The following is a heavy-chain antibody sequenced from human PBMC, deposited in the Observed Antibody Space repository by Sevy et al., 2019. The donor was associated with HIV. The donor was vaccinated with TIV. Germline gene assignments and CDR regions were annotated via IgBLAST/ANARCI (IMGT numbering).Heavy chain of an antibody. V-gene: IGHV3-30-3*01. D-gene: IGHD7-27*01. J-gene: IGHJ3*02. CDR1: GLTFSSYA. Sequence: GGSLRLSCAASGLTFSSYAMHWVRQAPGKGLEWVAVISYDGSNKYYADSVKGRFTISRDNSKNTLYLQMNSLRAEDTAVYYCARTGTGNDAFDIWGQGTMVTVSS. CDR3: ARTGTGNDAFDI. CDR2: ISYDGSNK.